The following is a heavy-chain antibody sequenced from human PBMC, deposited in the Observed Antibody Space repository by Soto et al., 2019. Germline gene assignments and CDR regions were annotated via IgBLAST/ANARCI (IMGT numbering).Heavy chain of an antibody. V-gene: IGHV3-53*02. Sequence: EVQLVETGGGLIQPGGSLRLSCAASGFSVGSNYMTWVRQSPGKGLEWVSLIYSNGDTDYADSVKGRFSISRDNFKNTLYLQMNNLRAEDTAVYHCARKSDSSHVPEADVVWGRGTLVTVSS. J-gene: IGHJ4*02. CDR1: GFSVGSNY. CDR2: IYSNGDT. CDR3: ARKSDSSHVPEADVV. D-gene: IGHD2-15*01.